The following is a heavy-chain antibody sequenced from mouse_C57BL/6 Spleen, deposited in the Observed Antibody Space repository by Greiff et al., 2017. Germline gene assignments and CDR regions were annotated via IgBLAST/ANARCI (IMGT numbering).Heavy chain of an antibody. CDR2: IHPNSGST. D-gene: IGHD1-1*01. Sequence: QVQLQQPGAELVKPGASVKLSCKASGYTFTSYWMHWVKQRPGQGLEWIGMIHPNSGSTNYNEKFKSKATLTVDQSSSTAYMQLSSLTSEDSAVYYCARRRVTTVVANYYAMDYWGQGTSVTVSS. J-gene: IGHJ4*01. CDR3: ARRRVTTVVANYYAMDY. V-gene: IGHV1-64*01. CDR1: GYTFTSYW.